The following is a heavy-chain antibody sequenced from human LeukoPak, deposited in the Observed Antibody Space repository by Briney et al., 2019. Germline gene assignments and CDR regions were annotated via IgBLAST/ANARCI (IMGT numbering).Heavy chain of an antibody. J-gene: IGHJ1*01. CDR1: GYTFIDYY. D-gene: IGHD3-22*01. CDR3: ARDLYYYDRSERGTQEFQH. Sequence: ASVKVSCKASGYTFIDYYIHWVRQAPGPGLELMGWINLNPGGTNYPQKFQGRVTMTRGTSISTAYMELSRLRSDDTAVYYCARDLYYYDRSERGTQEFQHWGQGTLVTVSS. CDR2: INLNPGGT. V-gene: IGHV1-2*02.